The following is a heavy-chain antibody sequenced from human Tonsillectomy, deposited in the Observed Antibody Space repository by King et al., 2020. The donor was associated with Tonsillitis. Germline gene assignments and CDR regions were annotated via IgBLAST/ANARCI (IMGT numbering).Heavy chain of an antibody. CDR2: INPNSGGT. Sequence: AQLVQSGAEVEKPGASVKVSCKPSGYTFTDYYIHWVRQAPGQGLEWMGWINPNSGGTNSAQKFQGRVTLTRDTSISTAYMELSRLRSDDTAVYYCAREGVAATEVTWFDPWGQGTLVTVSS. CDR3: AREGVAATEVTWFDP. J-gene: IGHJ5*02. D-gene: IGHD2-21*02. CDR1: GYTFTDYY. V-gene: IGHV1-2*02.